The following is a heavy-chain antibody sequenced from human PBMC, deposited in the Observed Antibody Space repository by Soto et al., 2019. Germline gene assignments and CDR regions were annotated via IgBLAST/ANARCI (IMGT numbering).Heavy chain of an antibody. J-gene: IGHJ6*02. CDR3: ARAMPTRITSAIDV. Sequence: QVQLVQSGAEVKKPGSSVKVSCKASGGTFSSYAISWVRQAPGQGLEWMGGIIPIFGTANYAQKVQGRVTINADESTRTAYMERSSLRSEDTAVYYCARAMPTRITSAIDVWGQGTTVTVSS. CDR1: GGTFSSYA. D-gene: IGHD3-3*01. V-gene: IGHV1-69*01. CDR2: IIPIFGTA.